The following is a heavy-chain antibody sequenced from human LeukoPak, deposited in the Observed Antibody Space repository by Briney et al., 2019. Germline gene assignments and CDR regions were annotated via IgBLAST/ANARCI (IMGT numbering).Heavy chain of an antibody. J-gene: IGHJ5*02. D-gene: IGHD4-11*01. V-gene: IGHV4-38-2*01. CDR1: GYSISSGYY. CDR2: MYHSGST. Sequence: PSETLSLTCGVSGYSISSGYYWGWIRQPPGKGLEWVGSMYHSGSTYYNPSLKSRVTISVDTSKNQFSLKLSSVTAADTAMYYCARHSYSNYLNWFDPWGQGTLVTVYS. CDR3: ARHSYSNYLNWFDP.